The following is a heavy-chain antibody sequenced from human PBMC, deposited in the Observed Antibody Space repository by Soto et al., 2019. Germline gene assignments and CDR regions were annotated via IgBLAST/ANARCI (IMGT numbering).Heavy chain of an antibody. V-gene: IGHV1-46*03. J-gene: IGHJ4*02. CDR1: GYPFTSYF. CDR3: ARVSTVTTCFDY. D-gene: IGHD4-17*01. Sequence: QVQLVQSGAEVKKPGASVKVSCKASGYPFTSYFMHWVRQAPGQRLEWMGVINPSGGSTSYAQKFQGRVTMPRDTSTSTVYMELSSLRSEDAAVYYCARVSTVTTCFDYWGQVTLLTVSS. CDR2: INPSGGST.